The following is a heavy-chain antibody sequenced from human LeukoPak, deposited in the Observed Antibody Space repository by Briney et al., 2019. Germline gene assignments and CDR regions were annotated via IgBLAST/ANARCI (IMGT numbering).Heavy chain of an antibody. D-gene: IGHD2-21*01. J-gene: IGHJ4*02. V-gene: IGHV4-59*08. Sequence: SETQSLTCTVSGGSISRYYWSWIRQPPGKGLEWIGYIDDSGRTNYNPSLKSRVTISVATSKNQFSLKLISESAADTAVYYCARHGGAYSFDYWGQGTLVTVSS. CDR3: ARHGGAYSFDY. CDR1: GGSISRYY. CDR2: IDDSGRT.